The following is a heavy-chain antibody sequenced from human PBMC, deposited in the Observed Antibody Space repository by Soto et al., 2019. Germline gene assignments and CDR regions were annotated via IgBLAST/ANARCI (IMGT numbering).Heavy chain of an antibody. CDR3: AIAPRYGMDV. CDR1: GFTFSSYW. J-gene: IGHJ6*02. CDR2: INSDGSSA. V-gene: IGHV3-74*01. Sequence: EVQLVESGGGLVQPGGSLRLSCAASGFTFSSYWMPWVRQAPGNGLVWLSRINSDGSSATYADSVKGRFTISRDKAKSTLYLQMNSLRAEDTAMYYCAIAPRYGMDVWGQGITVTVSS.